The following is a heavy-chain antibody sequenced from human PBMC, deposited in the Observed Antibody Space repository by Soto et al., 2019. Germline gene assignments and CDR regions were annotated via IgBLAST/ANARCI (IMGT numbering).Heavy chain of an antibody. CDR2: INSDGSTT. V-gene: IGHV3-74*01. J-gene: IGHJ4*02. CDR1: GFTFSNSW. Sequence: GESLKISCAASGFTFSNSWMHWVRQAPGKGLVWVSYINSDGSTTTYADSVKGRFTISRDNAKNTVYLQITSLTAEDTAVYYCARDRSYTTDYWGQGTLVTVSS. D-gene: IGHD1-26*01. CDR3: ARDRSYTTDY.